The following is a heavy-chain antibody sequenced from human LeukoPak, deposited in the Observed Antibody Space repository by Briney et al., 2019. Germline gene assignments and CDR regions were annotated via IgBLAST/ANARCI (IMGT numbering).Heavy chain of an antibody. V-gene: IGHV4-59*08. CDR3: ARFPSPVYNYYGLDV. CDR2: IYHSGIT. J-gene: IGHJ6*02. Sequence: SETLSLTCTVSGGSISTYYWSWIRQSPGKGLEWIGNIYHSGITTYNPSLKSRVTISVDTSKNQFSLKLSSVTATDTAVYYCARFPSPVYNYYGLDVWGQGTTVTVSS. CDR1: GGSISTYY.